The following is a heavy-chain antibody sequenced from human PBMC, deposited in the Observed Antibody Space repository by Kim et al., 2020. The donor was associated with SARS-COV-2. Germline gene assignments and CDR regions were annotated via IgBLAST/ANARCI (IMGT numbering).Heavy chain of an antibody. D-gene: IGHD3-10*01. V-gene: IGHV3-23*03. Sequence: GGSLRLSCAASGFTFSSYAMSWVRQAPGKGLEWVSVIYSGGSSTYYADSVKGRFTISRDNSKNTLYLQMNSLRAEDTAVYYCAKAPPGSGSYYILYYFDYWGQGTLVTVSS. CDR1: GFTFSSYA. CDR2: IYSGGSST. CDR3: AKAPPGSGSYYILYYFDY. J-gene: IGHJ4*02.